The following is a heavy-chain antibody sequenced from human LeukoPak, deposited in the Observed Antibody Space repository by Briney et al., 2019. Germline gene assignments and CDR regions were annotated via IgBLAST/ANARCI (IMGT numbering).Heavy chain of an antibody. D-gene: IGHD1-14*01. Sequence: ASVKVSCKASVYTFTTYDITWVRQAPGQGLEWMGWMNPNSGNTGYAQKFKDRVTMTSDTSITTDYMELGSLRSEDTAVYYCARGIRNQLYSDYWGQGTLITVSS. CDR2: MNPNSGNT. V-gene: IGHV1-8*01. J-gene: IGHJ4*02. CDR3: ARGIRNQLYSDY. CDR1: VYTFTTYD.